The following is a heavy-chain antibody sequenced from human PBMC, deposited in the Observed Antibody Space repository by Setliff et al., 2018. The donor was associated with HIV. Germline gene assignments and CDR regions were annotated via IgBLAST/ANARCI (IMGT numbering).Heavy chain of an antibody. Sequence: SVKVSCKASGGTFSNYAFSWVRQAPGQGLEWMGGLIPIVDITKSTQKFRDRVTFTADEATKTAQMELSGLTFEDTAVYYCAKGPNFEDAFDIWGQGTVVTVSS. CDR2: LIPIVDIT. J-gene: IGHJ3*02. CDR1: GGTFSNYA. V-gene: IGHV1-69*10. D-gene: IGHD2-8*01. CDR3: AKGPNFEDAFDI.